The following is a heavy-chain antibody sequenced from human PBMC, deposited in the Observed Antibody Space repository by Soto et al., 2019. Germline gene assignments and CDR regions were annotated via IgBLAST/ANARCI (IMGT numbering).Heavy chain of an antibody. Sequence: QVHLVESGGGVVQPGRSLRVSCAASGFTFSSYGMHWVRQAPGKGLEWVAMMSNDGSNEHYADSVKGRFTVSRDNSKNPLYLQMSSLRVEDTAVYYCAKDRQFSGRTAGFHYWGQGTLVTVSP. CDR2: MSNDGSNE. CDR1: GFTFSSYG. V-gene: IGHV3-30*18. J-gene: IGHJ4*02. D-gene: IGHD1-26*01. CDR3: AKDRQFSGRTAGFHY.